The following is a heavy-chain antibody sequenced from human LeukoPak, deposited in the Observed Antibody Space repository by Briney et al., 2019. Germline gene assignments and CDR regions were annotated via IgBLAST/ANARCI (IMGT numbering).Heavy chain of an antibody. CDR1: GFTFTSYA. J-gene: IGHJ4*02. V-gene: IGHV3-23*01. D-gene: IGHD3-22*01. CDR2: FRGSGNDR. CDR3: AKSGYYDSRGEGYFDY. Sequence: PGGSLRLSCAASGFTFTSYAMNWVRQAPGKGLEWVSGFRGSGNDRYYADSVKGRFTISRDNSKNTLYLQMNSLRVEDTGVYYCAKSGYYDSRGEGYFDYWGQGSLVTVSS.